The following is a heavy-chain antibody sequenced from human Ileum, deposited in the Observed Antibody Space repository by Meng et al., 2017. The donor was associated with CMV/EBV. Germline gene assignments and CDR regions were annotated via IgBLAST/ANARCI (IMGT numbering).Heavy chain of an antibody. Sequence: DAGPGPVKPPMTISLPCTVFGASITNDSDYWSWIRQPPGKGLEWIGYIYYNGITYYNPSLKSRMAILVDTSKSQFSLIVSSVTAADTAVYYCAKYSGPSRWFDPWGQGTLVTVSS. CDR2: IYYNGIT. D-gene: IGHD5-12*01. V-gene: IGHV4-30-4*01. J-gene: IGHJ5*02. CDR3: AKYSGPSRWFDP. CDR1: GASITNDSDY.